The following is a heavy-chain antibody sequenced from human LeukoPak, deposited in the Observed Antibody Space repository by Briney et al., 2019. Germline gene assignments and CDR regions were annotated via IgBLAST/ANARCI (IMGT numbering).Heavy chain of an antibody. CDR3: ATSGSYSRHFDY. V-gene: IGHV5-51*01. CDR1: GYSFDTYW. CDR2: IYPGDSDT. J-gene: IGHJ4*02. D-gene: IGHD1-26*01. Sequence: GESLKISCQGSGYSFDTYWIGWVRQMPGKDLEWMGIIYPGDSDTRYSPSFQGQVTISADRSISTAYLQWSSLKASDTAIYYCATSGSYSRHFDYWGQGTLVTVSS.